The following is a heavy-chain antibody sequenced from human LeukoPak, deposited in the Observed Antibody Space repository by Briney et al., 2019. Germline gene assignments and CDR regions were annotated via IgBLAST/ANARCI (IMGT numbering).Heavy chain of an antibody. V-gene: IGHV3-9*01. Sequence: GGSLRLSCTVSGFIFEDYAMHWVRQVPGKGLEWVSSITSNSGYVAYADSVKGRFTISRDNAKNSLYLQMNSLRAEDTAVYYCARGPRYSYYDILTAPLGYWGQGTLVTVSS. CDR1: GFIFEDYA. D-gene: IGHD3-9*01. CDR3: ARGPRYSYYDILTAPLGY. CDR2: ITSNSGYV. J-gene: IGHJ4*02.